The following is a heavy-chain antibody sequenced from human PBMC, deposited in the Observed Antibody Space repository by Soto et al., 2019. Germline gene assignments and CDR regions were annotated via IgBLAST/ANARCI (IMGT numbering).Heavy chain of an antibody. J-gene: IGHJ4*02. D-gene: IGHD3-10*01. V-gene: IGHV4-59*08. Sequence: SETLALTCTVSGGSISSYYWSWIRQPPGKGLEWIGYIYYSGSTNYNPSLKSRVTISVDTSKNQFSLKLNSMTAADTAVYYCARHNYGSGSTYFDYWGQGTLVTAPQ. CDR2: IYYSGST. CDR1: GGSISSYY. CDR3: ARHNYGSGSTYFDY.